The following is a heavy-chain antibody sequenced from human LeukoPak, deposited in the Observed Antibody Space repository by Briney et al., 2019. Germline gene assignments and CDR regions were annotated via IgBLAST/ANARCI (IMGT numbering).Heavy chain of an antibody. D-gene: IGHD3-22*01. CDR2: INPSGDPT. V-gene: IGHV1-46*01. J-gene: IGHJ6*03. CDR1: GYTFTGYY. CDR3: ARSSGYYSSLFYMHV. Sequence: ASVKVSCKASGYTFTGYYMHWVRQAPGQGLEWVGIINPSGDPTTYAQKFQGRVTMTSDMSTSTVYMELSSLRSEDTAAYYCARSSGYYSSLFYMHVWGKGTTVTVSS.